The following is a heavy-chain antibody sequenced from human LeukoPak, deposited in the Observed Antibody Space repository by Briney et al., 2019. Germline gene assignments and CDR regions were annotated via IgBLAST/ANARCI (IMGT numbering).Heavy chain of an antibody. V-gene: IGHV4-59*01. CDR2: FSYSGNT. CDR1: GGSISSSY. J-gene: IGHJ4*02. CDR3: ARASGSTVVNQSFDY. Sequence: SETLSLTCTVSGGSISSSYWSWLRQPPGKGLEWIGHFSYSGNTKYNPSLKSRVTISVDTSKNQFSLKLNSVTAADTAVYYRARASGSTVVNQSFDYWGQGTLVTVSS. D-gene: IGHD4-23*01.